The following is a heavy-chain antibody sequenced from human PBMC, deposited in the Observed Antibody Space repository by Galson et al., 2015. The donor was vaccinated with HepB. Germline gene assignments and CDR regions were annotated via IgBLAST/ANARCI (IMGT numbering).Heavy chain of an antibody. J-gene: IGHJ6*02. Sequence: ETLSLTCTVSGGSISSYYWSWIRQPPGKGLEWIGYIYYSGSTNYNPSLKSRVTISVDTSKNQFSLKLSSVAAADTAVYYCARDGAAGMDVWGQGTTVTVSS. V-gene: IGHV4-59*01. D-gene: IGHD1-26*01. CDR3: ARDGAAGMDV. CDR2: IYYSGST. CDR1: GGSISSYY.